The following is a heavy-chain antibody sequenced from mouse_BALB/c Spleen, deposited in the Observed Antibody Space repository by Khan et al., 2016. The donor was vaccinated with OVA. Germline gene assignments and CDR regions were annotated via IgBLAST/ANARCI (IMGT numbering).Heavy chain of an antibody. V-gene: IGHV14-3*02. D-gene: IGHD2-2*01. Sequence: VQLKQSGAELGKPGASVKLSCTAPGFNIQDTYIHWVKQRPEQGLEWIGRIDPSNGNTKYDPKFQGKATITADTSSNTAYLQLSSLTSEDTADYYCARNDGYDVDYWGQGTTLTVSS. J-gene: IGHJ2*01. CDR2: IDPSNGNT. CDR1: GFNIQDTY. CDR3: ARNDGYDVDY.